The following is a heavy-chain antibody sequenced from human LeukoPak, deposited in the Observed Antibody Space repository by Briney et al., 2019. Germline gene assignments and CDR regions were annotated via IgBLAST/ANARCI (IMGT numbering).Heavy chain of an antibody. J-gene: IGHJ4*02. Sequence: PGGSLRLSCAASGFTFSSYSMNWVRQAPGKGLEWVSSISSSSSCIYYPDSLKGRFTISRDNAKNSLYLQMNSLRAEDTAVYYCARATSDVSYFDYWGQGTLVTVSS. CDR2: ISSSSSCI. V-gene: IGHV3-21*01. CDR3: ARATSDVSYFDY. D-gene: IGHD3-16*01. CDR1: GFTFSSYS.